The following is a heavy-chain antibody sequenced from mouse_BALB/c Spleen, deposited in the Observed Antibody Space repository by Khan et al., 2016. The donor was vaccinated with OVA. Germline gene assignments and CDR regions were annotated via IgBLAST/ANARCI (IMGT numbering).Heavy chain of an antibody. V-gene: IGHV1-19*01. J-gene: IGHJ3*01. CDR2: MNPNTGNT. D-gene: IGHD2-2*01. CDR1: GYSFTAYY. CDR3: ARGYDFFDY. Sequence: EVQLQESGPDLVTPGASVKMSCKASGYSFTAYYINWVKLSQGQSLESIGRMNPNTGNTHYTQKFKDMALFIVDTSSRTAYMELRRLTSEDSAVYYCARGYDFFDYWGQGTLVTVSA.